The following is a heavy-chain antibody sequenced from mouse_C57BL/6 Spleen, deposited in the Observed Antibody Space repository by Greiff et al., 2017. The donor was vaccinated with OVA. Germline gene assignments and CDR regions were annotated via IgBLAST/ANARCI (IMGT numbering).Heavy chain of an antibody. J-gene: IGHJ4*01. Sequence: EVKLQESGPELVKPGASVKISCKASGYSFTDYNMNWVKQSNGKSLEWIGVINPNYGTTSYNQKFKGKATLTVDQSSSTAYMQLNSLTSEDSAVYYCARELIYGSSYYAMDYWGQGTSVTVSS. CDR1: GYSFTDYN. V-gene: IGHV1-39*01. CDR2: INPNYGTT. D-gene: IGHD1-1*01. CDR3: ARELIYGSSYYAMDY.